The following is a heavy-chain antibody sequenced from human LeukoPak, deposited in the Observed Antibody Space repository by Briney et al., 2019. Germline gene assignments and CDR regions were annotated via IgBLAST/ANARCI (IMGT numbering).Heavy chain of an antibody. D-gene: IGHD2-8*02. CDR2: INPNSGGT. J-gene: IGHJ3*02. V-gene: IGHV1-2*02. CDR1: GYTFTGYY. CDR3: ARIQRGGTGRLFWYGFDI. Sequence: ASVKVSCKASGYTFTGYYMHWVRQAPGQGLEWMGWINPNSGGTNYAQKFQGRVTMTRDTSISTAYMELSRLRSDDTAVYYCARIQRGGTGRLFWYGFDIWGQGTMVTVSS.